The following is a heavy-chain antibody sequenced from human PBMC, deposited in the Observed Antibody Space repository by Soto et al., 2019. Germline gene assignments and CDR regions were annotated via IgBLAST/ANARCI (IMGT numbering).Heavy chain of an antibody. J-gene: IGHJ4*02. CDR2: IDNSGGIT. V-gene: IGHV3-23*05. CDR1: GFTFSTYA. D-gene: IGHD5-18*01. CDR3: AKGGYNYGFLFDC. Sequence: EVQLLESGGGLVQPGGSLRLSCAASGFTFSTYAMSWVRQAPGKGLEWVSTIDNSGGITYYADSVKGRFTISRDNSKNTLYLQMNSLRAEDTGVYYCAKGGYNYGFLFDCWGQGTLVTVSS.